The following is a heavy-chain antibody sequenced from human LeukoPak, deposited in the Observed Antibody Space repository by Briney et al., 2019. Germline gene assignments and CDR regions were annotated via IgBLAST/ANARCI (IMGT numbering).Heavy chain of an antibody. V-gene: IGHV3-23*01. CDR3: AKGGSGWYLGFDY. CDR2: ISGSGGST. J-gene: IGHJ4*02. CDR1: GFTFSSYA. Sequence: GGPLRLSCAASGFTFSSYAMSWVRQAPGKGLEWVSAISGSGGSTYYADSVKGRFTISRDNSKNTLYLQMNSLRAEDTAVYYCAKGGSGWYLGFDYWGQGTLVTVSS. D-gene: IGHD6-19*01.